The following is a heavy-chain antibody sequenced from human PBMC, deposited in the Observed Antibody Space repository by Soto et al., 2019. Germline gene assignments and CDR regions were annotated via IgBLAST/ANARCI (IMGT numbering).Heavy chain of an antibody. J-gene: IGHJ5*02. CDR3: ARAHGTSWYNWFDP. Sequence: QVQLVQSGAELKKPGSSVKVSCKAFGGNFTNYGISWVRQAPGQGLEWMGGIIPLFGTTNYAQKFRGRVTVTADEATSTVYMEENRLGSEDTAIYYCARAHGTSWYNWFDPWGQGTLVTVSS. CDR1: GGNFTNYG. V-gene: IGHV1-69*01. D-gene: IGHD1-26*01. CDR2: IIPLFGTT.